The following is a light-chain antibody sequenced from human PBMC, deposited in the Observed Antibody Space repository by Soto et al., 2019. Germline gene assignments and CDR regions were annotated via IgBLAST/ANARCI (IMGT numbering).Light chain of an antibody. CDR3: QQDYNLPIT. CDR2: GAS. J-gene: IGKJ5*01. V-gene: IGKV3D-15*02. CDR1: QSISSN. Sequence: EIVMTQSPATLSVSPGEGATLSCRASQSISSNLAWYQQKPGQAPRLLIYGASTRATGIPARFSGSGSGTDFTLTISSLQPEDFAVYYCQQDYNLPITFGQGTRLEI.